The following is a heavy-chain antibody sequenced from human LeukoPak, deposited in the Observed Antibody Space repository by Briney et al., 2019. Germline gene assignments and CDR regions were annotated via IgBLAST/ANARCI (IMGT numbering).Heavy chain of an antibody. J-gene: IGHJ3*02. Sequence: PSETLSLTCTVSGGSISSYYWSWIRQPPGKGLEWIGYIYYSGSTYYNPSLKSRVTISVDTSKNQFSLKLSSVTAADTAVYYCASDLMGNDAFDIWGQGTMVTVSS. CDR1: GGSISSYY. CDR2: IYYSGST. V-gene: IGHV4-59*08. D-gene: IGHD3-10*01. CDR3: ASDLMGNDAFDI.